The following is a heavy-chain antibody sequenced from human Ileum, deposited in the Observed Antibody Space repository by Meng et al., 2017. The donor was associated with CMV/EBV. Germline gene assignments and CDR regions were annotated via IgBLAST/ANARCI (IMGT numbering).Heavy chain of an antibody. V-gene: IGHV3-30*04. D-gene: IGHD4-17*01. J-gene: IGHJ4*02. Sequence: SCAASGFTLSSYAMHWVRQAPGKGLEWVAVISYDGSNKYYADSVKGRFTISRDNSKNTLYLQMNSLRAEDTAVYYCARDLDYGDYFDYWGQGTLVTVSS. CDR2: ISYDGSNK. CDR3: ARDLDYGDYFDY. CDR1: GFTLSSYA.